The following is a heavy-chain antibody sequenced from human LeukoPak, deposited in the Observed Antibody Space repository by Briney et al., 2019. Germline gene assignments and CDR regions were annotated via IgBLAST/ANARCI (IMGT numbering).Heavy chain of an antibody. CDR2: NYYIGST. D-gene: IGHD3/OR15-3a*01. Sequence: SETLSLTCTVSGGSLNSGRYYWGWLRQPPGTGLEWIGNNYYIGSTFYHPSLKSRVTICVDTSENLFSLKLSSVTAADTAVYYCARRNWGTGYGYWGQGTLVTVSS. CDR3: ARRNWGTGYGY. CDR1: GGSLNSGRYY. J-gene: IGHJ4*02. V-gene: IGHV4-39*01.